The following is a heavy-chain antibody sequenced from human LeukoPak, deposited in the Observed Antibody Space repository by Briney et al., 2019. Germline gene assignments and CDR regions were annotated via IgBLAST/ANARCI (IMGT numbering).Heavy chain of an antibody. J-gene: IGHJ3*02. CDR1: GFTFSSYA. Sequence: PGGSLRLSCAASGFTFSSYAMSWVRQAPGKGLEWVSAISGSGGSTYYATSVKGRFTISRDNSKNTLYLQMNSVRPEDTAMYYCARTAHFYSNGFDIWGQGTMVTVSS. CDR3: ARTAHFYSNGFDI. D-gene: IGHD1-26*01. CDR2: ISGSGGST. V-gene: IGHV3-23*01.